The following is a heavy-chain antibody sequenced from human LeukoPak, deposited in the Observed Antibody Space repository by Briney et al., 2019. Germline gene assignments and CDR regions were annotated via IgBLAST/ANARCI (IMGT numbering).Heavy chain of an antibody. CDR2: INPSGGST. CDR3: ARGPRDSSGWYYYFDY. D-gene: IGHD6-19*01. CDR1: GYTFTSYY. V-gene: IGHV1-46*01. Sequence: ASVKVSCKASGYTFTSYYMHWVRQAPGQGLEWMGIINPSGGSTSYAQKFQGRGTMTRDMSTRTVYMELSSLRSEDTAVYYCARGPRDSSGWYYYFDYWGQGTLVTVSS. J-gene: IGHJ4*02.